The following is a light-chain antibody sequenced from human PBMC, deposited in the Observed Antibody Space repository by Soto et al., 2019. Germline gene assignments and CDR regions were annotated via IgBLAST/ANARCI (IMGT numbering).Light chain of an antibody. CDR3: QQYTNWPLT. CDR1: QSLTNSF. Sequence: EIVLTQSPGTLSLSPGERATLSCRASQSLTNSFIAWYQQKPGQAPRLLIYDTSSRATGIPDRFSGSGSGTEFTLTISSLQSEDSAVYYCQQYTNWPLTFGGGTKVDIK. V-gene: IGKV3D-20*02. CDR2: DTS. J-gene: IGKJ4*01.